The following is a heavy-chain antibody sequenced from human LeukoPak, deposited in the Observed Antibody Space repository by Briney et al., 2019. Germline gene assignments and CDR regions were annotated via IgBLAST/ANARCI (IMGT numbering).Heavy chain of an antibody. CDR1: GYTFTSYD. D-gene: IGHD3-3*01. V-gene: IGHV1-8*01. CDR3: ARARSFRRITIFGVVIPYGMDV. J-gene: IGHJ6*02. CDR2: MNPNSGNT. Sequence: ASVKVSCKASGYTFTSYDINWVRQATGQGLEWMGWMNPNSGNTGYAQKFQGRVTMTRNTYISTAYMELSSLRPEDTAVYYCARARSFRRITIFGVVIPYGMDVWGQGTTVTVSS.